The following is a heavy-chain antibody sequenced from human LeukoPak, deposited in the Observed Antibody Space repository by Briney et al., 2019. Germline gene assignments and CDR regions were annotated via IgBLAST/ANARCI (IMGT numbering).Heavy chain of an antibody. J-gene: IGHJ4*02. D-gene: IGHD5-18*01. CDR1: GFTFSSYS. V-gene: IGHV3-48*01. Sequence: PGGSLRLSCAASGFTFSSYSMNWVRQAPGKGLEWVSYISSSSSTIYYADSVKGRFTISRDNAKNSLYLQMNSLRAEDTAVYYCARGAVFLQLWVAEDYWGQGTLVTVSS. CDR2: ISSSSSTI. CDR3: ARGAVFLQLWVAEDY.